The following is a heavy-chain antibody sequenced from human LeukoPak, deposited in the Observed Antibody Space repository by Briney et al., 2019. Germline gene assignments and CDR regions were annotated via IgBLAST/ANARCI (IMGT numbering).Heavy chain of an antibody. D-gene: IGHD4-23*01. CDR3: AKGGTTVVDY. J-gene: IGHJ4*02. CDR1: GLTISNYW. CDR2: INSDGSGT. Sequence: GGALRLSCAGSGLTISNYWMHWVRQAPGKGLVWVARINSDGSGTTYADSVKGRFTISRDNAKNTLYLQMNSLRDEDTAVYYCAKGGTTVVDYWGQGTLVTVSS. V-gene: IGHV3-74*01.